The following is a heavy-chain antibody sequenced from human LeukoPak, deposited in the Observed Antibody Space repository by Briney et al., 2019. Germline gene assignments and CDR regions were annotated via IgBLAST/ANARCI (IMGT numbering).Heavy chain of an antibody. CDR3: ARDRDYYDSSGNREGDVFDI. D-gene: IGHD3-22*01. V-gene: IGHV4-59*01. CDR2: ICYSGST. Sequence: SETLSLTCTVSGGSISNFYWSWIRQPPGKGQEWIGFICYSGSTDYNPSLKSRVIMSVDSSKNQFSLKLSSVTAADTAVYFCARDRDYYDSSGNREGDVFDIWGQGIMVTVSS. J-gene: IGHJ3*02. CDR1: GGSISNFY.